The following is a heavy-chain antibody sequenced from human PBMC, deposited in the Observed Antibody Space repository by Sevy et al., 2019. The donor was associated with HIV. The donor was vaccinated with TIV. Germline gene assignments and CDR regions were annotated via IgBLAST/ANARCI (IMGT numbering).Heavy chain of an antibody. CDR2: ISWDGGST. CDR1: GFTFDDYT. J-gene: IGHJ4*02. Sequence: GGSLRLSCAASGFTFDDYTMHWVRQAPGKGLEWVSLISWDGGSTYYADSVKGRFTISRDNSKNSLYLQMNSLRTEDTALYYCANDDTVTTFSFDYWGQGTLVTVSS. D-gene: IGHD4-17*01. CDR3: ANDDTVTTFSFDY. V-gene: IGHV3-43*01.